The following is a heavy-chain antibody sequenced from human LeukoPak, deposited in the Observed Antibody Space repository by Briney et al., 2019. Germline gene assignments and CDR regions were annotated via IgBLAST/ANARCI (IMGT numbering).Heavy chain of an antibody. CDR1: GFTISNYW. J-gene: IGHJ1*01. CDR2: ISGSGGST. Sequence: QPGGSLRLSCAASGFTISNYWMSWVRQAPGKGLEWVSAISGSGGSTYYADSVKGRFTISRDNSKNTLYLQMNSLRAEDTAVYYCAKDGVGIVVVTSYFQHWGQGTLVTVSS. V-gene: IGHV3-23*01. CDR3: AKDGVGIVVVTSYFQH. D-gene: IGHD3-22*01.